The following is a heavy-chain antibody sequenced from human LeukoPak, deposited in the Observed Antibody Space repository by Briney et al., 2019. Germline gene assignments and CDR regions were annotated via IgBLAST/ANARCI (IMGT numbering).Heavy chain of an antibody. Sequence: SVKVSCKASGGTFSSYAISWVRQAPGQGLEWMGRIIPILGIANYAQKFQGRVTITADKSTSTAYMELSSLRSEDTAVYYCGKDPNGDYIGAFDFWGQGTMVTVSS. D-gene: IGHD4-17*01. CDR1: GGTFSSYA. CDR2: IIPILGIA. V-gene: IGHV1-69*04. J-gene: IGHJ3*01. CDR3: GKDPNGDYIGAFDF.